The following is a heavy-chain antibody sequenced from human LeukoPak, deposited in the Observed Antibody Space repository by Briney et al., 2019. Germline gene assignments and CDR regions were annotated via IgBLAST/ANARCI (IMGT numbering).Heavy chain of an antibody. Sequence: GGSLRLSCAASGFTFSSYSMNWVRQAPGKGLEWVSYISSSSSTIYYADSVKGRFTISRDNAKNSLYLQMNSLRAEDTAVYYCARESEGQNYYMDVWGKGTTVTVSS. J-gene: IGHJ6*03. CDR1: GFTFSSYS. CDR3: ARESEGQNYYMDV. CDR2: ISSSSSTI. V-gene: IGHV3-48*01.